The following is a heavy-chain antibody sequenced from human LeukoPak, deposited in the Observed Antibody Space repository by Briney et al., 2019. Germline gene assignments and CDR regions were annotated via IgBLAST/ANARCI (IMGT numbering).Heavy chain of an antibody. J-gene: IGHJ6*02. CDR1: GGSFSGYY. CDR3: ARDQDGMDV. V-gene: IGHV4-34*01. CDR2: INHSGST. Sequence: PETLSLTCAVYGGSFSGYYWSWIRQPPGKGLEWIGEINHSGSTNYNPSLKSRVTISVDTSKNQFSLKLSSVTAADTAVYYCARDQDGMDVWGQGTTVTVSS.